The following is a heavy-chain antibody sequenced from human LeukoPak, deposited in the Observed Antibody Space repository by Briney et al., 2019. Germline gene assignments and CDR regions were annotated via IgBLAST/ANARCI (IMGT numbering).Heavy chain of an antibody. Sequence: GGSLRLSCEASGFTFSTYAMSWVRQIPGKGLEWVSAISGSDDGTYYADSVKGRFTISRDNSRNTLYLQMNTLRAEDTAVYFCAKSPVSSCRGSFCYPFDYWGQGNLVTVSS. CDR2: ISGSDDGT. J-gene: IGHJ4*02. CDR1: GFTFSTYA. CDR3: AKSPVSSCRGSFCYPFDY. D-gene: IGHD2-15*01. V-gene: IGHV3-23*01.